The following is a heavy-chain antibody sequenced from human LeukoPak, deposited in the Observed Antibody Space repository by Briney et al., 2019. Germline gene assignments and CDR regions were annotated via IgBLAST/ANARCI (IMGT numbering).Heavy chain of an antibody. V-gene: IGHV3-23*01. J-gene: IGHJ4*02. CDR1: GFTFSSDA. Sequence: GGSLRLSCAASGFTFSSDAMSWVRQAPGKGLEWVSAISGSGGSTYYADSVKGRFTISRDNSKNTLYLQMNSLRAEDTAVYYCAKDPGGVYQVYFDYWGQGTLVTVSS. CDR3: AKDPGGVYQVYFDY. CDR2: ISGSGGST. D-gene: IGHD6-13*01.